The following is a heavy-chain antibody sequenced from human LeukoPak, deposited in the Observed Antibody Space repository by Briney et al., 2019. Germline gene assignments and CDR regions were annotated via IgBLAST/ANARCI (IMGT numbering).Heavy chain of an antibody. Sequence: GGSLRLSCAASGFTFNDAWMNWVRQAPGKGLEWVSRISGTGGTTFYADSVKGRFTISRDNSKNTLYLQMNSLGAEDTAVYYCAKRLAMTGTYHFDYWGQGTLVTVSS. V-gene: IGHV3-23*01. CDR2: ISGTGGTT. CDR1: GFTFNDAW. CDR3: AKRLAMTGTYHFDY. J-gene: IGHJ4*02. D-gene: IGHD6-19*01.